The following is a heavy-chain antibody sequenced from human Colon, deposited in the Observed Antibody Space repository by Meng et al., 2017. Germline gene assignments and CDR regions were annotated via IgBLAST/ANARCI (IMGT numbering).Heavy chain of an antibody. V-gene: IGHV3-7*01. CDR1: GFSFSSNF. J-gene: IGHJ4*02. CDR2: IKNDGSEE. D-gene: IGHD1-26*01. Sequence: GESLKISCAASGFSFSSNFMSWVRQAPGKGLEWVTSIKNDGSEEGYVDSVKGRFTISRDNTKNSLYLQMNSLRAEDTAVYYCAKNRVGHDFWGQGTLVTVSS. CDR3: AKNRVGHDF.